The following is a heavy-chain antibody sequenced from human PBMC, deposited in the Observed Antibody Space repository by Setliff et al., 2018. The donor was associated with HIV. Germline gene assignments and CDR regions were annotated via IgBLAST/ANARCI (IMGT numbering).Heavy chain of an antibody. Sequence: PGGSLRLSCEVSGFRFDNYAMHWVRQAPGKGLEWVSGISWNSGSIGYADSVKGRFTISRDNAKNSLYLQMNSLRAEDTALYYCAKDPGNSGSYPEYFQHWGQGTLVTVSS. J-gene: IGHJ1*01. CDR3: AKDPGNSGSYPEYFQH. V-gene: IGHV3-9*01. CDR2: ISWNSGSI. CDR1: GFRFDNYA. D-gene: IGHD1-26*01.